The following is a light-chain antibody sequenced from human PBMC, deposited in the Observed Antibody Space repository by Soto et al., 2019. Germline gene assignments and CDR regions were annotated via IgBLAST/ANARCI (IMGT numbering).Light chain of an antibody. V-gene: IGKV3-20*01. J-gene: IGKJ2*01. CDR1: QSVSNSN. CDR2: GAS. CDR3: QQYGSSLYT. Sequence: EIVLTQSPASLSLSPGERATLSCRASQSVSNSNLAWYQQKPGQAPRLLIYGASGRATGIPDRFGGSGSGTDFTLTISRVEPEDFAVYYCQQYGSSLYTFGQGTKLEIK.